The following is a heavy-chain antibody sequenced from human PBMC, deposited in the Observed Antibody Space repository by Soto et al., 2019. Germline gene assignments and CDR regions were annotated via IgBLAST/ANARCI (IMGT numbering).Heavy chain of an antibody. J-gene: IGHJ4*02. V-gene: IGHV4-39*01. D-gene: IGHD1-26*01. CDR1: GGSISSNYYY. CDR3: ASPSGSSLYLFDF. Sequence: PSETLSLTCTVSGGSISSNYYYWGWIRQPPGKGLEWIGSIYYSGSTYYNPSLKSRVTISVDTSKNQFSLKLSSVTAADTAVYYWASPSGSSLYLFDFWGQESSVTGSS. CDR2: IYYSGST.